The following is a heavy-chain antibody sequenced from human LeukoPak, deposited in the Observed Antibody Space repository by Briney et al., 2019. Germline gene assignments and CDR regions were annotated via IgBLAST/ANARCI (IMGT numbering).Heavy chain of an antibody. Sequence: ASVKVSCKASGCTFTSYDINWVRQATGQGLEWMGWMNPNSGNTGYAQKFQGRVTMTRNISISTAYMELSSLRSEDTAVYYCARGPPYYYYMDVWGKGTTVTVSS. V-gene: IGHV1-8*01. CDR2: MNPNSGNT. J-gene: IGHJ6*03. CDR3: ARGPPYYYYMDV. CDR1: GCTFTSYD.